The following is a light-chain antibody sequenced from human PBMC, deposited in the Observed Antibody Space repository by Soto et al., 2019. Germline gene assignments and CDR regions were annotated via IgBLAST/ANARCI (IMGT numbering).Light chain of an antibody. CDR3: QQYGTSPPVYA. CDR1: QSVSNTY. J-gene: IGKJ2*01. CDR2: QAS. Sequence: EIVLTQSPGTLSLSPGERATLSCRTSQSVSNTYLAWYQQKPGQAPRLLIYQASSRATGIPDRFSGSGSGTDFTLTISRLEPEDFAVYYCQQYGTSPPVYAFGQGTKLEI. V-gene: IGKV3-20*01.